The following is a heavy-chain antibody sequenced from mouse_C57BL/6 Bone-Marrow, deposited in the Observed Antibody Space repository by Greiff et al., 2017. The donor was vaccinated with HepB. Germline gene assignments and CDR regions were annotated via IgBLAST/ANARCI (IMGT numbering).Heavy chain of an antibody. CDR3: ARGDGNYFFFDY. D-gene: IGHD2-1*01. J-gene: IGHJ2*01. Sequence: VQLKESGPELVKPGASVKIPCKASGYTFTDYNMDWVKQSHGKSLEWIGDINPNNGGTIYNQKFKGKATLTVDKSSSTAYMELRSLTSEDTAVYYCARGDGNYFFFDYWGQGTTLTVSS. CDR1: GYTFTDYN. CDR2: INPNNGGT. V-gene: IGHV1-18*01.